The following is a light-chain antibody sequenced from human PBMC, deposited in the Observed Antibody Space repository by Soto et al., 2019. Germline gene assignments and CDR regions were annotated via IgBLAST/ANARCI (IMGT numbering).Light chain of an antibody. CDR3: QQYGRSPLT. V-gene: IGKV3-20*01. CDR1: QSVTSSY. Sequence: EIVLTQSPGTLSLSPGERATLSCRASQSVTSSYLAWYQQKPGQAPRLLIYGASSRATGIPDRFSGSGSGTDFTLTISRLEPEDCAVYYCQQYGRSPLTFGGGTKVDIK. J-gene: IGKJ4*01. CDR2: GAS.